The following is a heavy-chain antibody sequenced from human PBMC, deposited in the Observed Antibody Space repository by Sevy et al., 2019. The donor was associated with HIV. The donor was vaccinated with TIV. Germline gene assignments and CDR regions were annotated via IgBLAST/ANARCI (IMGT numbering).Heavy chain of an antibody. J-gene: IGHJ6*02. CDR1: GFTFSSYG. Sequence: GGSLRLSCAASGFTFSSYGMHWVRQAPGKGLEWVAVISYDGSNKYYADSVKGRFTISRDNSKNTLYLQMNSLRAEDTAVYYCVTVTTMNGNYYYYGMDVWGQGTTVTVSS. CDR3: VTVTTMNGNYYYYGMDV. D-gene: IGHD4-4*01. CDR2: ISYDGSNK. V-gene: IGHV3-30*03.